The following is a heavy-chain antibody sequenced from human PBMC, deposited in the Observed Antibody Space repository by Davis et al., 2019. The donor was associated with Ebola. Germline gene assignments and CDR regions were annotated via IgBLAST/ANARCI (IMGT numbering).Heavy chain of an antibody. CDR3: ARGGGWLPDF. Sequence: SETLLTCTVSGGSINIRSYYWGWIRQPPGKGLEWIGSVHHSGRTYYNPSLKSRLTILVDTSKSQFSLKLTSVTAADTAVYYCARGGGWLPDFWGLGTLVIVSS. CDR2: VHHSGRT. V-gene: IGHV4-39*07. J-gene: IGHJ4*02. D-gene: IGHD6-19*01. CDR1: GGSINIRSYY.